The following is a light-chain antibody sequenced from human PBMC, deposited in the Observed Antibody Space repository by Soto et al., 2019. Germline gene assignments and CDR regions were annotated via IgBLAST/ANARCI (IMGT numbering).Light chain of an antibody. V-gene: IGKV2-30*01. J-gene: IGKJ1*01. CDR1: KSLVYSDGNTH. Sequence: DVVLTQSPLSLPVNFGQPASISCRSSKSLVYSDGNTHLSWFHQRPGQSPRRLIYRVSSRDSGVPDRLSGSGSGPDFTLEISRVEAEDVGIYFCTQGTHWPRTFGQGTKVEVK. CDR3: TQGTHWPRT. CDR2: RVS.